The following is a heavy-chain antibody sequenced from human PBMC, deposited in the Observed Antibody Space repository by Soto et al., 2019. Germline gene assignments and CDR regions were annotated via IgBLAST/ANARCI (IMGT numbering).Heavy chain of an antibody. CDR1: GFTFSSYA. CDR2: ISGSGGST. J-gene: IGHJ4*02. D-gene: IGHD4-17*01. V-gene: IGHV3-23*01. Sequence: GGSLRLSCAASGFTFSSYAMSWVRQAPGKGLEWVSAISGSGGSTYYADSVKGRFNISRDNSKNTLYLQMNSLRAEDTAVYYCVHHGGDPYYHDFWGQGILVTVSS. CDR3: VHHGGDPYYHDF.